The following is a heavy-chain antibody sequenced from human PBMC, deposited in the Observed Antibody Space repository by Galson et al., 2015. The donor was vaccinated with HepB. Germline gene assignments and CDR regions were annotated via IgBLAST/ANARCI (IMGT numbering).Heavy chain of an antibody. D-gene: IGHD4-23*01. Sequence: SLRLSCAASGFTFSSYAMHWVRQAPGKGLEYVSAISSNGGSTYYADSVKGRFTISRDNSKNTLYLQMSSLRAEDTAVYYCVKDGQFTVGPRWGQGTLVTVSS. J-gene: IGHJ4*02. CDR2: ISSNGGST. CDR3: VKDGQFTVGPR. V-gene: IGHV3-64D*06. CDR1: GFTFSSYA.